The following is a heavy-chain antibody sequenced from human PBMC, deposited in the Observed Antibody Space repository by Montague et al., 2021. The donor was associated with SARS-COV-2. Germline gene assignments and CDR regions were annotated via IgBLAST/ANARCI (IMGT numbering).Heavy chain of an antibody. CDR3: VRASLIKARIAVAGTTAY. J-gene: IGHJ4*02. Sequence: SLRLSYAASGFTFNNYAMHWVRQAPGKGLEWVAIISYDGSNKYYADSVKGRFAISRDNSKNTLYLQMNSLRAEDTAVYYCVRASLIKARIAVAGTTAYWGQGTLVTISS. CDR2: ISYDGSNK. V-gene: IGHV3-30*09. D-gene: IGHD6-19*01. CDR1: GFTFNNYA.